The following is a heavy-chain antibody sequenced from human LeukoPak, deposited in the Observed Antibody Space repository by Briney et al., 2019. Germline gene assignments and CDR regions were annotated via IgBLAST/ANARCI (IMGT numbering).Heavy chain of an antibody. CDR1: GGSFSGYY. V-gene: IGHV4-39*01. CDR3: ARHPRLRYFDWGAEYFQH. J-gene: IGHJ1*01. D-gene: IGHD3-9*01. CDR2: IYYSGST. Sequence: KSSETLSLTCAVYGGSFSGYYWGWIRQPPGKGLEWIGSIYYSGSTYYNPSLKSRVTISVDTSKNQFSLKLSSVTAADTAVYYCARHPRLRYFDWGAEYFQHWGQGTLVTVSS.